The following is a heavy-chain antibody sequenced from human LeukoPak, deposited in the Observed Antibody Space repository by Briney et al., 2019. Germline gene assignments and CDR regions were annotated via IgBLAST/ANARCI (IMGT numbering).Heavy chain of an antibody. CDR3: AKGCGGNCYSSFDY. CDR1: RFTFSSYA. V-gene: IGHV3-23*01. J-gene: IGHJ4*02. CDR2: ISGSGGST. D-gene: IGHD2-21*02. Sequence: GGSLRLSCAASRFTFSSYAMSWVRQAPGKGLEWVSTISGSGGSTYYADSVKGRFTISRDNSKSTLYLQMNSLRAGDTAVYYCAKGCGGNCYSSFDYWGQGTLVTVSS.